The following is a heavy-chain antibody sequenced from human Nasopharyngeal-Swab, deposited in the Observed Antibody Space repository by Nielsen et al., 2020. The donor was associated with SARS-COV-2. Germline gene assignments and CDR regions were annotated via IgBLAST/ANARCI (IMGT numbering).Heavy chain of an antibody. D-gene: IGHD6-19*01. V-gene: IGHV3-33*01. CDR2: IWYDGSNK. Sequence: WIRQPPGKGLEWVAVIWYDGSNKYYADSVKGRFTISRDNSKNTLYLQMNSLRAEDTAVYYCARDLAVADSGPDYWGQGTLVTVSS. J-gene: IGHJ4*02. CDR3: ARDLAVADSGPDY.